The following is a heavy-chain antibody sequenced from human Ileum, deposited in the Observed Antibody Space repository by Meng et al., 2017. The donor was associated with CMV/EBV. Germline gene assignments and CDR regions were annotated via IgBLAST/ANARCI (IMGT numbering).Heavy chain of an antibody. CDR1: GYTFTGNY. CDR2: IDPNTGGT. D-gene: IGHD6-6*01. CDR3: ARRERISSGLEY. J-gene: IGHJ4*02. Sequence: QGHRWKSGAKVKKPGTPVQVSCKASGYTFTGNYKYWVRQAPGRGLEWMGWIDPNTGGTKYIQKFQGRVTMTGDTSISTAYMELSALRFDDTAVYYCARRERISSGLEYWGQGTLVTVSS. V-gene: IGHV1-2*02.